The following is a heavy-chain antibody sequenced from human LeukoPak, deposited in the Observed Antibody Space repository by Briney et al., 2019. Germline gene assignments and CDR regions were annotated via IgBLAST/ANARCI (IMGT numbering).Heavy chain of an antibody. V-gene: IGHV3-64D*06. CDR1: GFTFSSYA. CDR3: VKNIDYDYYYYGMDV. Sequence: PGGSLRLSCSASGFTFSSYAMHWVRQAPGKGLEYVSAISSNGGSTYYADSVKGRFTISRDNSKNTLYLQMSSLRAEDTAVYYCVKNIDYDYYYYGMDVWGQGTLVTVSS. J-gene: IGHJ6*02. CDR2: ISSNGGST. D-gene: IGHD4-17*01.